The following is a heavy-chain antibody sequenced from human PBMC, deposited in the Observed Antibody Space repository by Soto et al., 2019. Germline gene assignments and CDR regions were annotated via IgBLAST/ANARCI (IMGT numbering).Heavy chain of an antibody. J-gene: IGHJ5*02. CDR2: ISYDGSNK. CDR3: GKGSIRSRITMVRGAFNWFDP. CDR1: GFTFSSYG. D-gene: IGHD3-10*01. V-gene: IGHV3-30*18. Sequence: PGGSLRLSCAASGFTFSSYGMHWVRQAPGKGLEWVAVISYDGSNKYYADSVRGRFTISRDNSKNTLYLQMNSLRAEDTAVYYPGKGSIRSRITMVRGAFNWFDPWGQGTLVTVSS.